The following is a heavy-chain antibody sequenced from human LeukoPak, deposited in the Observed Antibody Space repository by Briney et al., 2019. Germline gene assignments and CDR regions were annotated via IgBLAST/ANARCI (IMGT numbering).Heavy chain of an antibody. V-gene: IGHV3-48*03. J-gene: IGHJ5*02. CDR1: GFPFSSYE. CDR3: AGNKYCWGGSCNGWFDP. D-gene: IGHD2-15*01. CDR2: ISSSGSII. Sequence: GGSLRLSCAASGFPFSSYEMNWVRQAPGKGLECISYISSSGSIIYYADSVKGRFTISRDNSKNTLYLQMNSLRAEDTAVYYCAGNKYCWGGSCNGWFDPWGQGTLVTVSS.